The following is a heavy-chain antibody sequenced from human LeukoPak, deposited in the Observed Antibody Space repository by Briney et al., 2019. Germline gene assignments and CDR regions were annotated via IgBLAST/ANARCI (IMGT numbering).Heavy chain of an antibody. J-gene: IGHJ6*03. Sequence: PGGSLRLSCAASGFTFSSYGMHWVRQAPGKGLEWVAVISYDGSNKYYADSVKGRFTISRDNSKNTLYLQMNSLRAEDTAVYYCAKVARSSSSWYYYYYMDVWGKGTTVTVSS. V-gene: IGHV3-30*18. CDR3: AKVARSSSSWYYYYYMDV. D-gene: IGHD6-6*01. CDR1: GFTFSSYG. CDR2: ISYDGSNK.